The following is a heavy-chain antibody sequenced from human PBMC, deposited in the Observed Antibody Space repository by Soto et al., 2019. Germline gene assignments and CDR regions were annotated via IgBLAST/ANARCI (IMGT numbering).Heavy chain of an antibody. J-gene: IGHJ3*02. CDR1: GGTFSIYA. Sequence: GASVKVSCKASGGTFSIYAIIWVRQAPGQGLEWMGGIIPIFGTANYAQKFQGRVTITADESTSTAYMELSSLRSEDTAVYYCAREGHDAFDIWGQGTMVTVSS. CDR2: IIPIFGTA. CDR3: AREGHDAFDI. D-gene: IGHD5-12*01. V-gene: IGHV1-69*13.